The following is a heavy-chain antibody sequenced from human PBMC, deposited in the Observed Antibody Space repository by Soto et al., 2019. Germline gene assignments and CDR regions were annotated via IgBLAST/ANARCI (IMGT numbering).Heavy chain of an antibody. D-gene: IGHD5-18*01. CDR1: GFTFSRYG. J-gene: IGHJ5*02. CDR2: ISYDGSIR. CDR3: AKDHGYSYGPFHP. V-gene: IGHV3-30*18. Sequence: QLVESGGGVVQPGRSLRLSCAASGFTFSRYGMHWVRQAPGKGLEWVALISYDGSIRYYGDSVKGRVTISRDNSKDTVDPLMDSLRADDTAVYYCAKDHGYSYGPFHPWGQGTLVTVSS.